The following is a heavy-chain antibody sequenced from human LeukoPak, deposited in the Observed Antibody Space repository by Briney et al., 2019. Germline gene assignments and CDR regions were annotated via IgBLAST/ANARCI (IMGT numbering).Heavy chain of an antibody. CDR3: ARAAGNYYKSGNDC. CDR2: ISSASSTI. D-gene: IGHD3-10*01. Sequence: PGGSLRLSCAASGFTLSGNSMNWVRQAPGRGLEWVSYISSASSTIYYAESVRGRFTISRDNAKNSLYLQMNSLRAEDTAIYYCARAAGNYYKSGNDCWGQGTLVTVSS. CDR1: GFTLSGNS. J-gene: IGHJ4*02. V-gene: IGHV3-48*01.